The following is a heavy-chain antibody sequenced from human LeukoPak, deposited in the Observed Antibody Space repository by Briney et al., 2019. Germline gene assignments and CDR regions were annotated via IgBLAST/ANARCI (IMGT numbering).Heavy chain of an antibody. V-gene: IGHV4-59*08. D-gene: IGHD3-22*01. J-gene: IGHJ6*02. CDR1: GGSISSYY. CDR3: ARIPYYYDSSGHKYYYYGMDV. CDR2: IYYSGST. Sequence: PSETLSLTCTVSGGSISSYYWSWIRQPPGKGLEWIGYIYYSGSTNYNPSLKSRVTISVDTSKNQFSLKLSSVTAADTAVYYCARIPYYYDSSGHKYYYYGMDVWGQGTTVTVSS.